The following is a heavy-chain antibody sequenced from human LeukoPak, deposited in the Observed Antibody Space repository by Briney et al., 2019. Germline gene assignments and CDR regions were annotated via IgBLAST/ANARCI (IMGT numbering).Heavy chain of an antibody. Sequence: PRGSLRLSCAASGFTFSTYTMNWVRQTPGKGLEWIGSIYYSGSTYYNPSLKSRVTISVDTSKNQFSLKLSSVTAADTAVYYCAGILGSRLGYWGQGTLVTVSS. J-gene: IGHJ4*02. CDR2: IYYSGST. D-gene: IGHD1-26*01. CDR3: AGILGSRLGY. CDR1: GFTFSTYT. V-gene: IGHV4-39*07.